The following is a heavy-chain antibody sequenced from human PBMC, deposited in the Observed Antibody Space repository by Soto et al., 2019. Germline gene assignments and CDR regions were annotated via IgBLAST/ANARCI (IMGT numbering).Heavy chain of an antibody. D-gene: IGHD6-19*01. CDR2: TYYRSKWYN. Sequence: SRTLSLTCAISGDSVSSNSAAWNWIRQSPSRGLEWLGRTYYRSKWYNDYAVSVKSRITINPDTSKNQFSLQLNSVTPEDTAVYYCARDSGVAVAGSGDYYYYGMDVWGQGTPVTVSS. CDR3: ARDSGVAVAGSGDYYYYGMDV. CDR1: GDSVSSNSAA. J-gene: IGHJ6*02. V-gene: IGHV6-1*01.